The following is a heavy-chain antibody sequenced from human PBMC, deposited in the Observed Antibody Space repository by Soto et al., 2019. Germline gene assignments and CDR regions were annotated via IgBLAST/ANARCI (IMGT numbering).Heavy chain of an antibody. CDR1: GFTFSIYA. J-gene: IGHJ4*02. Sequence: GGSLRLSCAASGFTFSIYAMNWVRQAPGKGLEWVSGISGSGSSTYYADSVKGRFTISRDNSKTTLYLQMNSLRVEDAAIYYCAKGGSGSGGRSWIDYWGQGTLVTVSS. V-gene: IGHV3-23*01. CDR3: AKGGSGSGGRSWIDY. D-gene: IGHD1-26*01. CDR2: ISGSGSST.